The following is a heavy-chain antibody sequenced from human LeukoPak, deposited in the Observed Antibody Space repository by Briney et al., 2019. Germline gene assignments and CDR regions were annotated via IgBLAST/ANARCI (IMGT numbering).Heavy chain of an antibody. CDR3: ARGSLCGGTYYTPGKSCAFDS. Sequence: ASVKVSCKASGYTFTNYGIIWVRQAPGQGLEWMRWVSAYNGNTNYAQKVRDRVTMTTDTSTTTSYMELRSLRSDDTAVYYCARGSLCGGTYYTPGKSCAFDSWGQGTMVTVSS. V-gene: IGHV1-18*01. J-gene: IGHJ3*01. CDR2: VSAYNGNT. CDR1: GYTFTNYG. D-gene: IGHD1-26*01.